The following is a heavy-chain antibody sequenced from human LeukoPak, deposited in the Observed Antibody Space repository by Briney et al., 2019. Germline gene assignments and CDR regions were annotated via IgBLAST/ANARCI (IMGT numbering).Heavy chain of an antibody. CDR2: ISSSSSTI. J-gene: IGHJ6*04. V-gene: IGHV3-48*01. CDR1: GFTFSSYR. Sequence: PGGSLRLSCAASGFTFSSYRMNWVRQAPGKGLEWVSYISSSSSTIYYADSVKGRFTISRDNAKNSLYLQMNSLRAEDTAVYYCARDSRGYSSSWRPSDVWGKGTTVTVSS. CDR3: ARDSRGYSSSWRPSDV. D-gene: IGHD6-13*01.